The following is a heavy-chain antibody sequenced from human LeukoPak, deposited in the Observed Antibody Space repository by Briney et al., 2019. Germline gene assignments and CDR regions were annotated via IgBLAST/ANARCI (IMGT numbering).Heavy chain of an antibody. V-gene: IGHV3-7*05. CDR2: IKQDGSEK. CDR1: GFTFSSYW. J-gene: IGHJ4*02. D-gene: IGHD2-8*01. Sequence: GSLRLSCAASGFTFSSYWMSWVRQAPGKGLEWVANIKQDGSEKYYVDSVKGRFTISRDNAKNSLYLQMNSLRAEDTAVYYCARDTGYCTHGVCRHYFDYWGQGTLVTVSS. CDR3: ARDTGYCTHGVCRHYFDY.